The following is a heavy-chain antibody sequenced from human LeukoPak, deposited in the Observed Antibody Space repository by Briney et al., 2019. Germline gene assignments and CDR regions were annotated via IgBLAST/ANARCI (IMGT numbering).Heavy chain of an antibody. J-gene: IGHJ6*02. CDR3: ARVAYAYYYYGMDV. V-gene: IGHV3-66*02. Sequence: GGSLRLSCVASGFTVSSNYMSWVRQAPGKGLEWVSAIYSGGSTYYADSVKGRFTISGDNSKDTLYLQMNSLRAEDTAVYYCARVAYAYYYYGMDVWGQGTTVTVSS. D-gene: IGHD2-15*01. CDR2: IYSGGST. CDR1: GFTVSSNY.